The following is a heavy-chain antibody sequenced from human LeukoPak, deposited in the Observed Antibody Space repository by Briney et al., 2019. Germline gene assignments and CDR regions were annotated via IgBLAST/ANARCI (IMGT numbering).Heavy chain of an antibody. CDR1: GFTFSSYE. V-gene: IGHV3-48*03. Sequence: PGGSLRLSCAASGFTFSSYEMNWVRQAPGKGLEWVSYISSRVSTIYYADSVKGRFTISRDNAKNSLYLQMNSLRAEDTAVYYCARDPEYYDILTGFNYYYYYGMDVWGKGTTVTVSS. D-gene: IGHD3-9*01. CDR2: ISSRVSTI. J-gene: IGHJ6*04. CDR3: ARDPEYYDILTGFNYYYYYGMDV.